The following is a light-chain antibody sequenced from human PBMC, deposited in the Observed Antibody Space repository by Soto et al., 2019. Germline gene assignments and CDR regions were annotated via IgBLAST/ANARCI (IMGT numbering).Light chain of an antibody. V-gene: IGKV3-20*01. J-gene: IGKJ5*01. Sequence: EIVLTQSPGTLSLSPGERATLTCRASQSVASNFLAWYQQMPGQAPRLLIHGASTRAAGIPDRFTGSGSGTDFALNISRLAPEDFAVYYCQQYAASPITFGHGTRLEIK. CDR2: GAS. CDR3: QQYAASPIT. CDR1: QSVASNF.